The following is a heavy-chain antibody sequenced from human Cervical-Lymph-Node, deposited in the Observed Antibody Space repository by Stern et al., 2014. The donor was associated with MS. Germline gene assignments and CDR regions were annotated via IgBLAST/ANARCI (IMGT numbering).Heavy chain of an antibody. CDR1: GGTFSDYT. CDR3: ARGAYCGGDCYWGWFDS. J-gene: IGHJ5*01. CDR2: LVPVFWYT. Sequence: VQLVQSGAEVRKPGSSVKVSCKASGGTFSDYTISWVRQAPGQGLEWMGGLVPVFWYTHYAQKLQGRVTITADESTTTAYMELSGLRSEDTAVYYCARGAYCGGDCYWGWFDSWGQGTLVTVSS. D-gene: IGHD2-21*02. V-gene: IGHV1-69*01.